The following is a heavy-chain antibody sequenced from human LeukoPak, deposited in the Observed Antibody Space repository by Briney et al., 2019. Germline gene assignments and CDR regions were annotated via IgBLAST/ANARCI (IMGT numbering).Heavy chain of an antibody. V-gene: IGHV4-59*01. D-gene: IGHD6-6*01. CDR1: GGSISSYY. J-gene: IGHJ4*02. Sequence: SETLSLTCTVSGGSISSYYWSWIRQPPGKGLEWIGYIYYSGSTNYNPSLKSRVTISVDRSKNQFSLKLSSVTAADTAVYYCARGEYSSSNYFDYWGQGTLVTVSS. CDR2: IYYSGST. CDR3: ARGEYSSSNYFDY.